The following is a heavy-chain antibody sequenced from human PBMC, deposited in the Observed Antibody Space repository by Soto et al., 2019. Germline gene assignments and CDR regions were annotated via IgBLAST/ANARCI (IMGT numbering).Heavy chain of an antibody. J-gene: IGHJ4*02. CDR3: AREFNQFDY. Sequence: ETLSLTCTVSGGSISSYYWSWIRQPPGKGLEWIGYIYNSGSTHYNPSLKSRVTISLDTSKNQFSLKLSSVTAADTAVYYCAREFNQFDYWGQGTLVTVSS. V-gene: IGHV4-59*01. CDR1: GGSISSYY. CDR2: IYNSGST.